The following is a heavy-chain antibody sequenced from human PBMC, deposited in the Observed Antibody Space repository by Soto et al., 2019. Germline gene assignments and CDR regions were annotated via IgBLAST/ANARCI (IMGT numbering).Heavy chain of an antibody. V-gene: IGHV4-59*08. D-gene: IGHD3-22*01. CDR2: VYYTGTT. Sequence: PSETLSLTCTVSGSPISSYYWSWFRQPPGQGLEWVGYVYYTGTTTYSPSLKSRVTISVDASKSQFSLNLRSVTAADTATYYCAHRTYYYDSSGYYAFGYWGQGTLVTVSS. CDR3: AHRTYYYDSSGYYAFGY. CDR1: GSPISSYY. J-gene: IGHJ4*02.